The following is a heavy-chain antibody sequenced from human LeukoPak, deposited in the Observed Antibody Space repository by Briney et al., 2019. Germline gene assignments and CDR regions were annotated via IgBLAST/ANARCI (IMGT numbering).Heavy chain of an antibody. CDR3: ARGRVERRVYNWFDP. CDR2: IYYSGST. CDR1: GGSISSGDYY. V-gene: IGHV4-30-4*08. Sequence: SETLPLTCTVSGGSISSGDYYWSWIRQPPGKGLEWIWYIYYSGSTYYNPSLKSRVTISVDTSKNQFSLKLSSVTAADTAVYYCARGRVERRVYNWFDPWGQGTLVTVSS. J-gene: IGHJ5*02. D-gene: IGHD1-1*01.